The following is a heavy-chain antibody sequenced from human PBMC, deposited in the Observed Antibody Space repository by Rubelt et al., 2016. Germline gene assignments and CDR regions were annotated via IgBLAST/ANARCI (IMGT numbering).Heavy chain of an antibody. D-gene: IGHD6-6*01. V-gene: IGHV4-39*07. CDR2: IYYSGST. CDR3: TRESSSSSFSLDV. Sequence: QLQPQESGPGLVKPSETLSLTCTVSGGSITISTYYWGWVRQPPGKGLEWIGSIYYSGSTYYNPSLKSRVTISGDTSRNQCSLKVTSVTAADTAVVYCTRESSSSSFSLDVWGQGTVVSVSS. J-gene: IGHJ3*01. CDR1: GGSITISTYY.